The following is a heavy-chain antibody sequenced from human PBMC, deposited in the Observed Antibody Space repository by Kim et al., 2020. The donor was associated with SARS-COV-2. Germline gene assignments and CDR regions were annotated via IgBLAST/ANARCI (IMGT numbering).Heavy chain of an antibody. Sequence: SETLSLTCTVSGGSISSGGYYWSWIRQHPGKGLEWIGYIYYSGSTYYNPSLKSRVTISVDTSKNQFSLKLSSVTAADTAVYYCARAGIISAEVDKPWGFDYWGQGTLVTVSS. J-gene: IGHJ4*02. CDR3: ARAGIISAEVDKPWGFDY. V-gene: IGHV4-31*03. CDR1: GGSISSGGYY. D-gene: IGHD3-10*01. CDR2: IYYSGST.